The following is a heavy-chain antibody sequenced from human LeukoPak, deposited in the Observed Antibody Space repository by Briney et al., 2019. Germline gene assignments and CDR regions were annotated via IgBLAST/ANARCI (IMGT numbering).Heavy chain of an antibody. CDR3: VRRGYSGYDFDY. J-gene: IGHJ4*02. D-gene: IGHD5-12*01. V-gene: IGHV3-21*01. CDR1: GFTFSSYS. CDR2: ISSSSSYI. Sequence: GGSLRLSCAASGFTFSSYSMNWVRQAPGKGLEWVSSISSSSSYIYYADSVKGRFTISRDNAKNSLYLQVNSLRDEDTAVYYCVRRGYSGYDFDYWGQGTLVTVSS.